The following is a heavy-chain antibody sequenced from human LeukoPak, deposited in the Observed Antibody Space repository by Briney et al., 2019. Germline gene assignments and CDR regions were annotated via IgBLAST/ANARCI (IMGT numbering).Heavy chain of an antibody. CDR1: GYTLTSHY. D-gene: IGHD3-16*01. Sequence: GASVKVPCKASGYTLTSHYMHWVRQAPGQGLEWMGLISPRGGATIYGQKFQGRVTMTSDTSTSTVYMELSSLRPADTAVYYCASGMQLRVGELFLDTRYDGFDLRGQGTMVTVSS. CDR3: ASGMQLRVGELFLDTRYDGFDL. J-gene: IGHJ3*01. CDR2: ISPRGGAT. V-gene: IGHV1-46*01.